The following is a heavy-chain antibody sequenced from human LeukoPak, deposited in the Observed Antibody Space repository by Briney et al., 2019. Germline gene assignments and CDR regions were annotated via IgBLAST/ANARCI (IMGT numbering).Heavy chain of an antibody. CDR2: SHGNGDT. CDR1: GGXISSFY. D-gene: IGHD3-22*01. CDR3: ARHRAYDSGTYYRWFDP. Sequence: PSETLSLTCTVSGGXISSFYWSWIRQPPGMGLEWIGYSHGNGDTNYNPSLKSRVTISVDTSKNQCSLKLTSVTAADTAVYYCARHRAYDSGTYYRWFDPWGPGTLVTVSS. J-gene: IGHJ5*02. V-gene: IGHV4-59*08.